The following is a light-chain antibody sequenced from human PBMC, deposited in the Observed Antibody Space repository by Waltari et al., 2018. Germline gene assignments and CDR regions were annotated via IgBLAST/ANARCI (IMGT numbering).Light chain of an antibody. V-gene: IGKV1-12*01. J-gene: IGKJ3*01. CDR2: AAS. Sequence: DIQMTQSPSSVSASVGDRVTITCRASQEIASWLAWFQHQPGKAPKLRIYAASSLQTGVPSRFSGSGSGTDFTLTITHLQPEDVATYFCQQSHSPPFTFGPGTKV. CDR1: QEIASW. CDR3: QQSHSPPFT.